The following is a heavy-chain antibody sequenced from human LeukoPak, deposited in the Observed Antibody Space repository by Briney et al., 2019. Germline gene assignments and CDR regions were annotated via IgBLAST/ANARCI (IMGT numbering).Heavy chain of an antibody. CDR3: ARARQNPIGYHPSYFDY. Sequence: GRSLRLSCAASGFTFSCYASHWVRQAPGEGLLWVADISYYGTSEYYADSVKGRFTTTRDNSKNTLYLQMNSLKAEDTAVYYCARARQNPIGYHPSYFDYWGQGTLVTVSS. CDR2: ISYYGTSE. V-gene: IGHV3-30*04. J-gene: IGHJ4*02. D-gene: IGHD5-18*01. CDR1: GFTFSCYA.